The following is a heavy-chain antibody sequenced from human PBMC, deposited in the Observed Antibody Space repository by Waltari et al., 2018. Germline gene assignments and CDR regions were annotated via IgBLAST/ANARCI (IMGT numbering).Heavy chain of an antibody. CDR2: STAGSSYI. CDR1: GLGSSSFG. Sequence: EVQLVESGGGLVKPGGPLRPPFQASGLGSSSFGWNWVRQAPGKGLGWVSSSTAGSSYIASADPVKGRFTISRDNAENSLYLQMTGLRAEDTAIYYCARTSSPTMFGVVLDYWGQGALVTVSS. D-gene: IGHD3-3*01. V-gene: IGHV3-21*01. J-gene: IGHJ4*02. CDR3: ARTSSPTMFGVVLDY.